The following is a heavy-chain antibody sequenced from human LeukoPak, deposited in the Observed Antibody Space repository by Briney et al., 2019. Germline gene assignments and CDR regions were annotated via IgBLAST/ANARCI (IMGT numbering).Heavy chain of an antibody. D-gene: IGHD1-26*01. Sequence: ASVKVSCKASGYTFTGYYMHWVRQAPGQGLKWMGWINPESGGTNYAQKFQGRVTMTRDTSISTAYMELTSLRSDDTAVYYCARLPVIVGAWSPIDYWGQGTRVTVSS. CDR2: INPESGGT. CDR3: ARLPVIVGAWSPIDY. J-gene: IGHJ4*02. CDR1: GYTFTGYY. V-gene: IGHV1-2*02.